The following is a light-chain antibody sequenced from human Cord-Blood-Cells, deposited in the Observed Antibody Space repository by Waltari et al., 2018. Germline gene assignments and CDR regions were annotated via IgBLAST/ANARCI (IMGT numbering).Light chain of an antibody. J-gene: IGLJ2*01. V-gene: IGLV2-14*01. CDR1: SSDVGGYNY. CDR3: SSYTSSSTVV. Sequence: QSALTQPASVSGSPGQSITISCTGTSSDVGGYNYVSWYQQYPGKPPQLMIYEVSNRPSWVSTRFSGSKSGNTASRTISGLQAEDEADYYCSSYTSSSTVVFGGGTKLTVL. CDR2: EVS.